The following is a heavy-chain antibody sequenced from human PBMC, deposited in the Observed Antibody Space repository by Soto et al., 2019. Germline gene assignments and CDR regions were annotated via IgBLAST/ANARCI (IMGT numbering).Heavy chain of an antibody. D-gene: IGHD2-21*02. CDR3: VQSLCGGDCLEIYSSHAYNGLDV. CDR1: GLSLRTTGVG. Sequence: QVTLKESGPTLVKPTQTLTLTCTVSGLSLRTTGVGVGWVRQPPGKALEWLALLYWDDDKRYSPSLRSRLTIAKDSSEKQVVLTMTNMDTVDTATYYCVQSLCGGDCLEIYSSHAYNGLDVWGQGTTVTVSS. CDR2: LYWDDDK. V-gene: IGHV2-5*02. J-gene: IGHJ6*02.